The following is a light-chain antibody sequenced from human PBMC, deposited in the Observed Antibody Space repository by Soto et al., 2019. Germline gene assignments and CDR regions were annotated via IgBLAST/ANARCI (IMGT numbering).Light chain of an antibody. V-gene: IGLV1-47*02. CDR3: ATWDDDVSGVV. CDR2: SHN. Sequence: QSVLPQTPSVSGTPGQTVTISCSGSRSNIGRNYVYWYQQLPGAAPKLLMYSHNIRPSGVPDRFSASTSGTSASLVISGLRSEDEADYHCATWDDDVSGVVFGGGTKVTVL. CDR1: RSNIGRNY. J-gene: IGLJ2*01.